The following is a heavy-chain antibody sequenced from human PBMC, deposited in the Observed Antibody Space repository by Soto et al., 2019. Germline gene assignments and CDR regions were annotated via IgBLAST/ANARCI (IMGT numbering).Heavy chain of an antibody. V-gene: IGHV3-48*03. Sequence: PGGSLRLSCAASGFTFSTFEMSWVRQAPGKGLEWISYISSSDNGIYYADSVKGRFTISRDNAKNSLFLQMNSLRAEDTAVYYCARVCFGYFSAWTPDYWGQGTLVTVSS. J-gene: IGHJ4*02. CDR3: ARVCFGYFSAWTPDY. D-gene: IGHD6-19*01. CDR2: ISSSDNGI. CDR1: GFTFSTFE.